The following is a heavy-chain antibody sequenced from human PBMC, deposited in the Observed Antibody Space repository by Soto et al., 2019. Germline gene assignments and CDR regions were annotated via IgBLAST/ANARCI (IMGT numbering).Heavy chain of an antibody. CDR3: AKVPRGSGPDLYYYYYGMDV. Sequence: PEGSLRLSCAASGFTFSSYGMHWVRQAPGKGLEWVAVISYDGSNKYYADSVKGRFTISRDNSKNTLYLQMNSLRAEDTAVYYCAKVPRGSGPDLYYYYYGMDVWGQGTTVTVSS. V-gene: IGHV3-30*18. J-gene: IGHJ6*02. D-gene: IGHD6-19*01. CDR1: GFTFSSYG. CDR2: ISYDGSNK.